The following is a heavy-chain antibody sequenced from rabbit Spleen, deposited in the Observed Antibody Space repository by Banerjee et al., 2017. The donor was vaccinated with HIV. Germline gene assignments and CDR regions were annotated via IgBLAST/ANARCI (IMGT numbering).Heavy chain of an antibody. J-gene: IGHJ4*01. CDR3: ARDAGSGDYIDVYFDL. Sequence: SLEESGGGLVKPGASLTLTCKASGFSFHSGYDMCWVRQAPGKGLEWIACIYPGDGSTYYASWAKGRFTISKTSSTTVTLQMTSLTVADTATYFCARDAGSGDYIDVYFDLWGQGTLVTVS. CDR2: IYPGDGST. V-gene: IGHV1S40*01. CDR1: GFSFHSGYD. D-gene: IGHD8-1*01.